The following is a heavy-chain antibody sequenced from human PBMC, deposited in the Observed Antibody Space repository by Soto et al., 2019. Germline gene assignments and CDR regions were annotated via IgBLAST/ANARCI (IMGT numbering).Heavy chain of an antibody. CDR2: IYYSGST. V-gene: IGHV4-31*03. Sequence: PSQTLSLTCTVSGGSISSGGYYWSWIRQHPGKGLEWIGYIYYSGSTYYNPSLKSRVTISVYTSTNQFSLKLSSVTAAVAAVYYCASDRHILSYYKGSVKPDYYYYPGRRTLDPVSS. J-gene: IGHJ4*02. D-gene: IGHD1-26*01. CDR1: GGSISSGGYY. CDR3: ASDRHILSYYKGSVKPDYYYY.